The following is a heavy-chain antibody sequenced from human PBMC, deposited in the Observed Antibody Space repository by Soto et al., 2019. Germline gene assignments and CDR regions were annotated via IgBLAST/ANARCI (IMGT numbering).Heavy chain of an antibody. CDR1: RETFASCA. Sequence: GPSVKLSCKAPRETFASCATRRPLRAPGQKRECLRLINAGNGNTKYSQKFQGRVTITRDTSASTAYMELSSLRSEDTAVYYCARFRTFTIFGVVPENYYYYGTDVWGQGTTVTVSS. J-gene: IGHJ6*02. V-gene: IGHV1-3*01. CDR2: INAGNGNT. D-gene: IGHD3-3*01. CDR3: ARFRTFTIFGVVPENYYYYGTDV.